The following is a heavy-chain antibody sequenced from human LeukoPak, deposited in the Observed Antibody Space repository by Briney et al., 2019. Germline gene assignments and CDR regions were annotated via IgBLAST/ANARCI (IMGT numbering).Heavy chain of an antibody. CDR3: VRGYDSSGYYGDDF. V-gene: IGHV3-7*04. Sequence: GGSLRLSCAASGFILGTYLMSWVRQAPGKGLEWVANIKEDGSEKYHVDSVKGRFTISRDNAKNSLYLQMNSLRPEDTAVYYCVRGYDSSGYYGDDFWGQGTLVTVSS. D-gene: IGHD3-22*01. J-gene: IGHJ4*02. CDR1: GFILGTYL. CDR2: IKEDGSEK.